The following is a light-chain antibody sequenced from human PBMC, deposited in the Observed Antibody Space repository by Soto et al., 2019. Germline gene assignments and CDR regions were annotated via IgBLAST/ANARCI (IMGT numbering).Light chain of an antibody. Sequence: DIQMTQPPSTLSASVGDRVTITCRASQSISSWLAWYQQKPGKAPKLLIYKASSLESGVPSRFSGSESGTEFTLTISSLQPDDFATYYCQQYNSYSPYTFGQGTKLEIK. V-gene: IGKV1-5*03. CDR2: KAS. CDR1: QSISSW. CDR3: QQYNSYSPYT. J-gene: IGKJ2*01.